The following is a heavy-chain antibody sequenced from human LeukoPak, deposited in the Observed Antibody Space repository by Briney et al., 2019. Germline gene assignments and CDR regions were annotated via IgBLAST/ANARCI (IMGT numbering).Heavy chain of an antibody. CDR3: ARGRGGVVIIRSRPYYFDY. J-gene: IGHJ4*02. CDR2: INHSGST. CDR1: GGSFSGYY. V-gene: IGHV4-34*01. Sequence: PSGTLSLTCAVYGGSFSGYYWSWIRQPPGKGLEWIGEINHSGSTNYNPSLKSRVTISVDTSKNQFSLKLSSVTAADTAVYYCARGRGGVVIIRSRPYYFDYWGQGTLVTVSS. D-gene: IGHD3-3*01.